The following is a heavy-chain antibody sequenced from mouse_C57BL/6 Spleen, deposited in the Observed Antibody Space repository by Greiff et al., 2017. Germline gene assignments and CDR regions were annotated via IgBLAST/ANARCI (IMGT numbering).Heavy chain of an antibody. J-gene: IGHJ2*01. Sequence: VQLQQSGPELVKPGASVKISCKASGYAFSSSWMNWVKQRPGKGLEWIGRIYPGDGDTNYNGKFKGKATLTADKSSSTAYMQLSSLTSEDSAVYFCARSPRNYFDYWGQGTTRTVSS. V-gene: IGHV1-82*01. CDR3: ARSPRNYFDY. CDR1: GYAFSSSW. CDR2: IYPGDGDT.